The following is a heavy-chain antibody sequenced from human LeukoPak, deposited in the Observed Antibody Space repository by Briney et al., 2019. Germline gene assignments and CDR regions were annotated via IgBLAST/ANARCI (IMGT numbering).Heavy chain of an antibody. D-gene: IGHD3-10*01. Sequence: HPGGSLRLSCAASGFTVSSNYMSWVRQAPGKGLEWVSVIYSGGSTYYADSVKGRFTISRDNSKNTLYLQMNSLRAEDTAVYYCARATRGSFDPWGQGTLVTVSS. J-gene: IGHJ5*02. V-gene: IGHV3-53*01. CDR2: IYSGGST. CDR1: GFTVSSNY. CDR3: ARATRGSFDP.